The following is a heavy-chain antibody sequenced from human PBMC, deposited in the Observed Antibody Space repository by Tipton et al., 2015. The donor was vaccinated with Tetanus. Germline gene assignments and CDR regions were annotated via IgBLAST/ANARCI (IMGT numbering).Heavy chain of an antibody. J-gene: IGHJ5*02. CDR3: ARGEDQYKSGNH. CDR1: GGSFSGYY. CDR2: IHPSGIV. D-gene: IGHD1-1*01. V-gene: IGHV4-34*01. Sequence: TLSLTCAVYGGSFSGYYCTWIRQPPGKGLEWIGEIHPSGIVSYTPSLKSRVAILLDTSANQFSLKLTSVTAADTAVYYCARGEDQYKSGNHWGQGTPVTVSS.